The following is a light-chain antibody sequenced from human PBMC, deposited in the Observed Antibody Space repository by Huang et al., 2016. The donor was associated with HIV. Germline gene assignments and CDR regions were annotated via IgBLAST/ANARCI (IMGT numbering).Light chain of an antibody. CDR1: QSVSSY. J-gene: IGKJ4*01. Sequence: EIVLTQSPVTLSLSPGERATLSCRASQSVSSYLAWYQQKPGQAPRLLIYDTSNMATGIPARFSGSGSGTGFTLTISSLEPEDFAVYYCQQRSNWPLTFGGGTKVEIK. V-gene: IGKV3-11*01. CDR2: DTS. CDR3: QQRSNWPLT.